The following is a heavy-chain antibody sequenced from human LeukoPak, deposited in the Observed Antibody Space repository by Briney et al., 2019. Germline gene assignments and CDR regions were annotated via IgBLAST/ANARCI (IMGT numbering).Heavy chain of an antibody. Sequence: SETLSLTCTVSGGSISSYYWSWIRQPPGKGLESIGYIYYSGSTNYNPSLKSRVTISVDTSKNQFSLKLSSVTAADTAVYYCARGGYGGNSYAFDIWGQGTMVTVSS. CDR3: ARGGYGGNSYAFDI. CDR1: GGSISSYY. V-gene: IGHV4-59*01. CDR2: IYYSGST. J-gene: IGHJ3*02. D-gene: IGHD4-23*01.